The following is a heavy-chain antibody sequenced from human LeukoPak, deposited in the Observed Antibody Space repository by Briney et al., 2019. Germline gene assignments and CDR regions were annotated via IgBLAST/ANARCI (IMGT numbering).Heavy chain of an antibody. J-gene: IGHJ3*02. Sequence: SETLSLTCTVSGGSISSYYWSWIRQPPGKGLEWIGYIYYSGSTNYNPPLKSRDTISVGTSKNQFSLKLSSVTAADTAVYYCARESVNYDSSGYYDAFDIWGQGTMVTVSS. CDR3: ARESVNYDSSGYYDAFDI. CDR1: GGSISSYY. D-gene: IGHD3-22*01. V-gene: IGHV4-59*01. CDR2: IYYSGST.